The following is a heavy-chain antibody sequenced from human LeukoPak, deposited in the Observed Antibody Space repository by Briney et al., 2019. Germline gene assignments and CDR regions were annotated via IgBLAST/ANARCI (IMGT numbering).Heavy chain of an antibody. V-gene: IGHV2-5*02. D-gene: IGHD2-15*01. Sequence: SGPTLVHPPQTLTLTCSFSGFSLSVSGVGVGWIRQPPGKALEWLAVIYWDDDTRYSPSLKNRLTITKDTSKNQVVLTMTNMDPVDTATYYCAHSDRYCSGGSCCPGSYFDYWGQGTLVTVPS. CDR1: GFSLSVSGVG. CDR3: AHSDRYCSGGSCCPGSYFDY. J-gene: IGHJ4*02. CDR2: IYWDDDT.